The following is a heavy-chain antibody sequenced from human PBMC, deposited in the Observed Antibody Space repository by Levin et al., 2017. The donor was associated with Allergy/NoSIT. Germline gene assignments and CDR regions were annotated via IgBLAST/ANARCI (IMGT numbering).Heavy chain of an antibody. CDR1: GGSISSSNW. CDR3: ARGEAAAERGFDY. J-gene: IGHJ4*02. V-gene: IGHV4-4*02. D-gene: IGHD6-13*01. CDR2: IYHSGST. Sequence: ASETLSLTCAVSGGSISSSNWWSWVRQPPGKGLEWIGEIYHSGSTNYNPSLKSRVTISVDKTKNQFSLKLSSVTAADTAVYYCARGEAAAERGFDYWGQGTLVTVSS.